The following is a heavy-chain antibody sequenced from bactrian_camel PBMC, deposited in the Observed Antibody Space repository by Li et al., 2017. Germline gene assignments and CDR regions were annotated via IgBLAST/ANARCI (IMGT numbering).Heavy chain of an antibody. D-gene: IGHD3*01. Sequence: VQLVESGGGSVQTGGSLRLSCVASGYTFNNYSMGWFRQAPEKAREGVAVISTDGSTSYADSVKGRFTVSRDNTNTLHLQLNNLKPEDSAMYYCATRPYGLGVLMYNHDLATWGQGTQVTVS. CDR3: ATRPYGLGVLMYNHDLAT. V-gene: IGHV3S42*01. CDR1: GYTFNNYS. CDR2: ISTDGST. J-gene: IGHJ4*01.